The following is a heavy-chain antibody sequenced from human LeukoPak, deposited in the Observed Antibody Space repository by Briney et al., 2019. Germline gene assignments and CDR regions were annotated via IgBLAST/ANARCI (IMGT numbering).Heavy chain of an antibody. D-gene: IGHD4/OR15-4a*01. J-gene: IGHJ5*02. Sequence: GASVKLSCNSSGDAFTSYPISWVRLPPAQGLEWIGVINHIFGTLDYSQNFKGRATITTDESTSTAYMEVGRLRSDDTDVYFCARSLWGYNYGAFGPWGQGTLVTVSS. CDR3: ARSLWGYNYGAFGP. CDR1: GDAFTSYP. CDR2: INHIFGTL. V-gene: IGHV1-69*05.